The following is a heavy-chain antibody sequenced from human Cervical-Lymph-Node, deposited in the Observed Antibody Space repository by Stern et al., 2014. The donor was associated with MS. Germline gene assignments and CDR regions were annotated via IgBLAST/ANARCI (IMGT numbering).Heavy chain of an antibody. D-gene: IGHD3-16*01. CDR2: IYPGDSDT. Sequence: EVQLVQSGAEVKKPGESLKISCKGSGYSFTNYWIGWVRQMPGKGLEWMGIIYPGDSDTRYSPSFQGQVTISADKSISTAYLHWSSLKASDSAIYYCARHGGPYLKYFQHWGQGTLVTVSS. J-gene: IGHJ1*01. V-gene: IGHV5-51*01. CDR1: GYSFTNYW. CDR3: ARHGGPYLKYFQH.